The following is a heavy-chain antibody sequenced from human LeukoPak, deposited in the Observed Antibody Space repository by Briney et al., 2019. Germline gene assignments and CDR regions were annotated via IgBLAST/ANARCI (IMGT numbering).Heavy chain of an antibody. Sequence: PGRSLRLSCVASGFTSSHYGMHWVRQAPGKGLEWVAVIWSDATNQYYADSVKGRFTISRDNFKNTVSLQMNSLRAEDTAIYYCANDAQRGFDYSNSLEHWGQGSLVTVSS. CDR2: IWSDATNQ. V-gene: IGHV3-33*06. CDR3: ANDAQRGFDYSNSLEH. CDR1: GFTSSHYG. D-gene: IGHD4-11*01. J-gene: IGHJ4*02.